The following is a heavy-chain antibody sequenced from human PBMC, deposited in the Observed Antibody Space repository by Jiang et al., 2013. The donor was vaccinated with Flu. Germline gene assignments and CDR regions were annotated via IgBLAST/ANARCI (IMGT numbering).Heavy chain of an antibody. CDR3: ARDPMVRGEMGWFDP. V-gene: IGHV3-33*05. Sequence: PGRSLRLSCAASGFTFSGSGMHWVRQAPGKGLEWVSVISYDGFNKYYSDSVKGRFTISRDNSKNTLYLQMNNLRAEDTAVYYCARDPMVRGEMGWFDPWGQGTLVTVSS. CDR1: GFTFSGSG. J-gene: IGHJ5*02. D-gene: IGHD3-10*01. CDR2: ISYDGFNK.